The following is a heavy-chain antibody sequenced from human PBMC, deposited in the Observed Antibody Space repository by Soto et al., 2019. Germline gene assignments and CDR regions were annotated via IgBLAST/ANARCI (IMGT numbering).Heavy chain of an antibody. CDR2: IWFDGSEK. CDR3: ARDMSYFDH. D-gene: IGHD3-16*01. J-gene: IGHJ4*02. Sequence: XXSLRLSFAASGFTFSSYGIHWVRQAPGKGLEWVAVIWFDGSEKYYADSVKGRFTISRDNSKDTLYLQMNTLRAEDTAVYYCARDMSYFDHWGQGALVTVSS. V-gene: IGHV3-33*08. CDR1: GFTFSSYG.